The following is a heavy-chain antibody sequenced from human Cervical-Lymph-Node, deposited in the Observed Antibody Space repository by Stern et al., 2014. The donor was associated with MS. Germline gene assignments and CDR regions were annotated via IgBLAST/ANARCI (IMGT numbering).Heavy chain of an antibody. Sequence: VQLVESGAEVKKPGTSVKVSCKASGGTFGSYAISWVRQAPGQGLEWMAGIVPILGTANYAQSVKGRVTINADHSTKTGSLEMSSLRSEDTAVYYCSRGELKEGLVRGMDVWGQGTTVTVSS. J-gene: IGHJ6*02. CDR1: GGTFGSYA. CDR3: SRGELKEGLVRGMDV. V-gene: IGHV1-69*01. CDR2: IVPILGTA. D-gene: IGHD1-26*01.